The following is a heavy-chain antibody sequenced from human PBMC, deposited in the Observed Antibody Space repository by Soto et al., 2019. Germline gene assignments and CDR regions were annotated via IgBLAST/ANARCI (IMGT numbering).Heavy chain of an antibody. J-gene: IGHJ4*02. CDR2: IYSGGST. D-gene: IGHD1-1*01. CDR1: GGAISGRSNY. CDR3: ARRYGTTFDY. Sequence: PSETLSLTCAVSGGAISGRSNYWGWIRQPPGKGLEYIGSIYSGGSTYYNPSLKSRVTLSVDATQNQFSLRLTSVTAADTAVYYCARRYGTTFDYWGQGTLVTVSS. V-gene: IGHV4-39*01.